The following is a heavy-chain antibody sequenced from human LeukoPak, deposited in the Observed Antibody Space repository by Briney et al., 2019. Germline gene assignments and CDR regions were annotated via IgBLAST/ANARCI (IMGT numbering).Heavy chain of an antibody. CDR2: IPRNGGST. V-gene: IGHV3-23*01. CDR3: AKSNGYGLIDI. CDR1: GFTFSSYA. J-gene: IGHJ3*02. Sequence: GGSLRLSCAASGFTFSSYAMSWVRQAPGKGLEWVSSIPRNGGSTYYADSVKGRFTISRDNSKNTLYVQMNSLRVDDTAVYYCAKSNGYGLIDIWGQGTMVTVSS. D-gene: IGHD3-22*01.